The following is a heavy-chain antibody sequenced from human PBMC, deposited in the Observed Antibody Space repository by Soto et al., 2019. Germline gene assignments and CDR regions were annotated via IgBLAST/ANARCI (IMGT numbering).Heavy chain of an antibody. J-gene: IGHJ4*02. CDR1: GFTFTRYS. V-gene: IGHV3-21*01. CDR2: ISSTTNYI. Sequence: GGSLRLSCAASGFTFTRYSMNWVRQAPGKGLEWVSSISSTTNYIYYADSMKGRFTVSRDNAKNSVYLEMNSLSAEDTAVYYCARESEDLTSNFDYWGQGTLVTVSS. CDR3: ARESEDLTSNFDY.